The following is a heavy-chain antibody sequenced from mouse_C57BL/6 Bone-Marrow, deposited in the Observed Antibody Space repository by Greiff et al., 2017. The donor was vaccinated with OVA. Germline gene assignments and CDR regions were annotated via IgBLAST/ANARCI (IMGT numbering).Heavy chain of an antibody. D-gene: IGHD3-1*01. V-gene: IGHV1-81*01. CDR3: ARSRGSRWFAY. J-gene: IGHJ3*01. Sequence: QVQLQQSGAELARPGASVKLSCKASGYTFTSYGISWVKQRTGQGLEWIGEIYPRSGNTYYNEKFKGKATLTADKSSSTAYMELRSLKSEYSAVYFCARSRGSRWFAYWGQGTLVTVSA. CDR1: GYTFTSYG. CDR2: IYPRSGNT.